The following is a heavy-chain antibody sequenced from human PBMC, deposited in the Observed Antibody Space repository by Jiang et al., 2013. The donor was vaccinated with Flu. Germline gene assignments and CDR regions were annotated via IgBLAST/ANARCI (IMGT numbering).Heavy chain of an antibody. CDR3: ARLYCSGGSCCEDY. Sequence: YNPSLNSRVSISVDTSKNQFSLRLNSVTAADTAVDYCARLYCSGGSCCEDYWGQGTLVAVSS. V-gene: IGHV4-59*01. J-gene: IGHJ4*02. D-gene: IGHD2-15*01.